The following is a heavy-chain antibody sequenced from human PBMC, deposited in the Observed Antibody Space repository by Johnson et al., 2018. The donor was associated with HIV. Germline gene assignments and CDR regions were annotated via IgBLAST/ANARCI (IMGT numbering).Heavy chain of an antibody. Sequence: QVQLVESGGGVVQPGRSLRLACAASAFTFSSYGMHWVRQAPGQGLDWVTVISYDGSNKYYADSVKGRFTISRDNSKNTLYLQMNSLRPEDTAVYYCARDGRDLVTRGSFDVWGQGTVVTVSS. CDR3: ARDGRDLVTRGSFDV. CDR1: AFTFSSYG. V-gene: IGHV3-30*03. J-gene: IGHJ3*01. CDR2: ISYDGSNK. D-gene: IGHD3-9*01.